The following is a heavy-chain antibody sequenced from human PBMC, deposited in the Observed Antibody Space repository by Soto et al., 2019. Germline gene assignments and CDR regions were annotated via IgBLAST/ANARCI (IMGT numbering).Heavy chain of an antibody. CDR1: GFTFSDHS. V-gene: IGHV3-21*01. Sequence: PVGSLRLSCAASGFTFSDHSMNWVRQAPGKGLEWVSSISTTGRYIYYADSMAGRFTISRDNAKNSLYLQINSLRGEDTAVYYCAAGTDTAMEQGADYWGQGTLVTVSS. CDR3: AAGTDTAMEQGADY. CDR2: ISTTGRYI. D-gene: IGHD5-18*01. J-gene: IGHJ4*02.